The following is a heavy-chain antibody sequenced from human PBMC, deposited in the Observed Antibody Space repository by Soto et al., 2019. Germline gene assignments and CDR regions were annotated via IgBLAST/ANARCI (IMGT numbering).Heavy chain of an antibody. CDR2: ISYDGSNK. J-gene: IGHJ4*02. Sequence: QVQLVESGGGVVQPGRSLRLSCAASGFALSSYAMHWVRQAPGKGLEWVAVISYDGSNKYYADSVKGRFTISRDNSKNTLYLQMNSLRAEDTAVYYCARDLSGSGDWGQGTLVTVSS. V-gene: IGHV3-30-3*01. CDR3: ARDLSGSGD. D-gene: IGHD3-10*01. CDR1: GFALSSYA.